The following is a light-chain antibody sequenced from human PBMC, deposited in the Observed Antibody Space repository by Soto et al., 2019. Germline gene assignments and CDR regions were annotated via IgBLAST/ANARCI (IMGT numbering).Light chain of an antibody. CDR3: QHYNSYSEA. V-gene: IGKV1-5*03. J-gene: IGKJ1*01. Sequence: DIQMTQSPSTLSGSVGDRVTITCRASQTISSWLAWYQQKPGEAPKLLIYKASTLKSGVPSRFSGSGSGPEFTLTISSLQPDDFATYYCQHYNSYSEAFGQGTKVELK. CDR1: QTISSW. CDR2: KAS.